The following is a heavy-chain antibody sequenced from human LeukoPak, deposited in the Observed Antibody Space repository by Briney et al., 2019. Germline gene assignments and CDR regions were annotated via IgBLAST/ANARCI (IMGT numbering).Heavy chain of an antibody. CDR2: ISAYNGNT. CDR3: ARKYCGGDCYSDDAFDI. V-gene: IGHV1-18*01. J-gene: IGHJ3*02. D-gene: IGHD2-21*01. CDR1: GYTFTSYG. Sequence: ASVKVSCKASGYTFTSYGISWVRQAPGQGLEWMGWISAYNGNTNYAQKLQGRVTMTTDTSTSTAYMELRSLRSDDTAVYYCARKYCGGDCYSDDAFDIWAKGQWSPSLQ.